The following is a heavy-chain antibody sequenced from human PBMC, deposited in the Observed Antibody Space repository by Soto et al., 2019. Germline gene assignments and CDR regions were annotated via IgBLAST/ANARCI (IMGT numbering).Heavy chain of an antibody. J-gene: IGHJ4*02. D-gene: IGHD2-15*01. CDR1: GGSFSGYY. CDR3: ARRPDPCSGGSCSQLDY. CDR2: INHSGST. Sequence: SETLSLTCAVYGGSFSGYYWSWIRQPPGKGLEWIGEINHSGSTNYNPSLKSRVTISVDTSKNQFSLKLSSVTAADTAVYYCARRPDPCSGGSCSQLDYWGQGTLVTVSS. V-gene: IGHV4-34*01.